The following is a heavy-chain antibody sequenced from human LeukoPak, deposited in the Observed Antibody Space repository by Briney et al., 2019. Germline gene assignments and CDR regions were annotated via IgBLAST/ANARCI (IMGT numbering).Heavy chain of an antibody. CDR3: ARLLEGSSGWALDY. D-gene: IGHD6-19*01. J-gene: IGHJ4*02. Sequence: SETLSLTCTVSGGSISSYYWSWIRQPPGKGLEWIGYIHYSGGITYYNPSLKSRVTISVDTSKNQFSLKLSSVTAADTAVYYCARLLEGSSGWALDYWGQGTLVTVSS. V-gene: IGHV4-59*08. CDR2: IHYSGGIT. CDR1: GGSISSYY.